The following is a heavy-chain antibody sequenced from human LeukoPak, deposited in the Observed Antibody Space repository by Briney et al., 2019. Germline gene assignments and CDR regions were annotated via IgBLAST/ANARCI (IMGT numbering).Heavy chain of an antibody. CDR2: INPNTGDT. J-gene: IGHJ4*02. D-gene: IGHD3-9*01. CDR1: GYTFTAYY. V-gene: IGHV1-2*02. Sequence: ASVMVSCKASGYTFTAYYVHWVRQAPGQGLEWIGWINPNTGDTNYAPKFQGRVTMTRDTSISTAYMELSRLRSDDTAVYYCARDADYDILTGYPDYWGQGTLVTVSS. CDR3: ARDADYDILTGYPDY.